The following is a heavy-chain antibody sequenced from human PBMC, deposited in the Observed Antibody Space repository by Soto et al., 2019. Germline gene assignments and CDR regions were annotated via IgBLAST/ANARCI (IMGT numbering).Heavy chain of an antibody. D-gene: IGHD3-10*01. Sequence: PGGSLRLSCAASGFTFSSYGMHWVRQAPGKGLEWVAVISYDGSNKYYADSVKGRFTISRDNSKNTLYLQMNSLRAEDTAVYYCAKVPRAYYGSGSYYNPWFEPWGQGTLVTVSS. V-gene: IGHV3-30*18. CDR3: AKVPRAYYGSGSYYNPWFEP. CDR2: ISYDGSNK. J-gene: IGHJ5*02. CDR1: GFTFSSYG.